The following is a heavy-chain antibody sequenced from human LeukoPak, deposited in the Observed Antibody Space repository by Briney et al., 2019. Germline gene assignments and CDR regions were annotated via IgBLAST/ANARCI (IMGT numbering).Heavy chain of an antibody. CDR1: GFTFDDYG. D-gene: IGHD6-6*01. Sequence: PGGSLRLSCAASGFTFDDYGMTWVRQAPGRGLEWVANIKQDGSTKYYVDSLKGRLTISRDNAKNSLYLQMDSLRVEDTAIYYCARIGYSSSSLDFWGQGTLVTVSS. V-gene: IGHV3-7*01. J-gene: IGHJ4*02. CDR3: ARIGYSSSSLDF. CDR2: IKQDGSTK.